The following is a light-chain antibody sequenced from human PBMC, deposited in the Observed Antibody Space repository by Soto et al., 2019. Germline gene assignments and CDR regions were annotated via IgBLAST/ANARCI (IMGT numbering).Light chain of an antibody. J-gene: IGKJ1*01. Sequence: EIVLTQSPATLSLSPGERATLSCRASQSVSNYLAWYQQKPGQAPRLLIYDASNRATGIPARFSGSGSGTDFTLTISSLEPEDFAFYYCQQRNDWPPAWTFGQGTKVEIK. CDR2: DAS. V-gene: IGKV3-11*01. CDR1: QSVSNY. CDR3: QQRNDWPPAWT.